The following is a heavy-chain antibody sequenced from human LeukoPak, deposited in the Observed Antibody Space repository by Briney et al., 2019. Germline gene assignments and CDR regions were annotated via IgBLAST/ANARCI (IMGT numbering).Heavy chain of an antibody. Sequence: SETLSLTCAVYGGSFSGYYWSWIRQPPGKGLEWIGEINHSGSTNYNPSLKSRVTISVDTSRNQFSLKLSSVTAADTAVYYCADLTGGVSGYFFVWGQGTLVTVSS. CDR3: ADLTGGVSGYFFV. CDR2: INHSGST. CDR1: GGSFSGYY. D-gene: IGHD3-22*01. V-gene: IGHV4-34*01. J-gene: IGHJ4*02.